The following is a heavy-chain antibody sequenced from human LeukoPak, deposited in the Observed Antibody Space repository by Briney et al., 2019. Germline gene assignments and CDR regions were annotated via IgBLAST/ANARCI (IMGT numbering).Heavy chain of an antibody. CDR3: VRRCSSSSCYAD. Sequence: PGGSLRLSCAASGFTVSSNYMSWVRQAPGKGLEWVSVIYSGGSTYYADSVKGRFTISRDNSKNTLYLQMNSLRAEDTAVYYCVRRCSSSSCYADWGQGTLVTVSS. D-gene: IGHD2-2*01. V-gene: IGHV3-53*01. CDR2: IYSGGST. J-gene: IGHJ4*02. CDR1: GFTVSSNY.